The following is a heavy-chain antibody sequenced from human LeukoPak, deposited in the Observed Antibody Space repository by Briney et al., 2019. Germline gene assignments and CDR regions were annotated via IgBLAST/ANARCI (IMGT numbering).Heavy chain of an antibody. CDR1: GYTFTSYY. J-gene: IGHJ5*02. CDR2: INPSGGST. V-gene: IGHV1-46*01. D-gene: IGHD6-13*01. CDR3: AVGYSSSREGGWFDP. Sequence: ASVKGSCKASGYTFTSYYMHWVRQAPGQGLEWMGIINPSGGSTSYAQKFQGRVTMTRDTSTSTVYMELSSLRSEDTAAYYCAVGYSSSREGGWFDPWGQGTLVTVSS.